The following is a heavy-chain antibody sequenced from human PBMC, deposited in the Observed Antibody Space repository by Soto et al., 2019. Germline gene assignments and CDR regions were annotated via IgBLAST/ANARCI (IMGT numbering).Heavy chain of an antibody. CDR2: IYYSGST. J-gene: IGHJ6*02. CDR3: ARLGYYYYGMDV. V-gene: IGHV4-59*08. CDR1: GGSISSYY. D-gene: IGHD3-16*01. Sequence: SETLSLTCTVSGGSISSYYWSWIRQPPGKGLEWIGYIYYSGSTNYNPSLKSRVTISVDTSKNQFSLKLSSVTAADTAVYYCARLGYYYYGMDVWGQGTTVTVSS.